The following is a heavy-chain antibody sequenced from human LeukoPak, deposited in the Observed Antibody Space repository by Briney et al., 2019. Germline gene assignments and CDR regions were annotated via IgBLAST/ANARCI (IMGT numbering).Heavy chain of an antibody. CDR2: IKQDGSEK. V-gene: IGHV3-7*03. J-gene: IGHJ4*02. CDR3: AKSDYYDSSGHPSSFEY. D-gene: IGHD3-22*01. CDR1: GFTFSSYW. Sequence: GGSLRLSCAASGFTFSSYWMSWVRQAPGKGLEWVANIKQDGSEKYYVDSVKGRFTISRDNAKNSLYLQMNSLRAEDTAVYYCAKSDYYDSSGHPSSFEYWGQGTLVTVSS.